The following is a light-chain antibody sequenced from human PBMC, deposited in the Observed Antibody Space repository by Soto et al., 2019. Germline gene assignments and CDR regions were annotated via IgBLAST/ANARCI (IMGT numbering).Light chain of an antibody. CDR1: QSISSY. CDR3: QQRSNWSPYT. CDR2: DAS. J-gene: IGKJ2*01. V-gene: IGKV3-11*01. Sequence: EIVLTQSPSTLSLSPGERATLSCRASQSISSYLAWYHQKPGQAPRLLIYDASNRATGIPARFSGSGSGTEFTPTISSLQPQDFAVYYCQQRSNWSPYTFGQGTKLEIK.